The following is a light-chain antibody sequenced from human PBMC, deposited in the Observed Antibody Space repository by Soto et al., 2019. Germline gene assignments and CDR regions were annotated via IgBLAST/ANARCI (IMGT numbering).Light chain of an antibody. CDR1: QSVSSSY. CDR3: QQYGSSPPT. V-gene: IGKV3-20*01. CDR2: GAS. J-gene: IGKJ1*01. Sequence: EIVLTQSPGTLSLSPGERATLSCRASQSVSSSYLAWYQQKPGQAPRLLIYGASSRATGIPDRFSGSGSGTDFTLTISRPEPEDFAVYYCQQYGSSPPTFGQGTKVDIK.